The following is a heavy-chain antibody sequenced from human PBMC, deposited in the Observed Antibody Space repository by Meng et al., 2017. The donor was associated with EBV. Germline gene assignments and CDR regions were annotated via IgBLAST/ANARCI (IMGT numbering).Heavy chain of an antibody. V-gene: IGHV4-61*01. CDR1: GASGSGGTFH. CDR2: IYDGGTT. CDR3: AKSSSSTPGVVDS. D-gene: IGHD2-2*01. Sequence: GPGLAHPLEALSLTRTVSGASGSGGTFHWSWIRQPPGKELQLIGYIYDGGTTIYNPSLKSRVTIFLDTSRNQFSLGLRSVTTADTAVYYCAKSSSSTPGVVDSWGQGTLVTVAS. J-gene: IGHJ4*02.